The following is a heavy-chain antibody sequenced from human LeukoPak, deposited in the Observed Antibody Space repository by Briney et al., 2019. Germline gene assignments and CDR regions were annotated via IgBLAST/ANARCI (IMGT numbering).Heavy chain of an antibody. V-gene: IGHV5-51*01. D-gene: IGHD5-12*01. CDR1: GYSFSTYW. CDR2: IYPGDSDT. CDR3: ARQYSGYDY. J-gene: IGHJ4*02. Sequence: LGESLKISCQGSGYSFSTYWITWVRQMPGKGLEWMGIIYPGDSDTRYSPSFQGQVTISADKSINTAYLQWSSLKASDTAMYYCARQYSGYDYWGQGTLVTVSS.